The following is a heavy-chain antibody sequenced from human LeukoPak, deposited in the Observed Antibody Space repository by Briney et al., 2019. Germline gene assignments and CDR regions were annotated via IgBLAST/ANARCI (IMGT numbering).Heavy chain of an antibody. CDR2: IRSKANNYAT. J-gene: IGHJ5*02. V-gene: IGHV3-73*01. Sequence: PGGSLRLSCAASGFSFSGSAIHWVRQPSGKGLEWVGRIRSKANNYATVYGASVKGRFTISRDDSKNTTYLQMNSLKTEDTDLYYCTVGDPWGQGTLVTVSS. CDR3: TVGDP. CDR1: GFSFSGSA.